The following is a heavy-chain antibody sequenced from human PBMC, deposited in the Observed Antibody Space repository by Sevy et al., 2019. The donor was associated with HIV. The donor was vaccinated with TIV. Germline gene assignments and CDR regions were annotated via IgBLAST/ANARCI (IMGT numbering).Heavy chain of an antibody. J-gene: IGHJ5*02. V-gene: IGHV1-2*02. D-gene: IGHD3-3*01. CDR2: INPNSGGT. CDR1: GYTFTGYY. Sequence: ASVKVSCKASGYTFTGYYMHWVRQAPGQGLEWMGWINPNSGGTNYAQKFQGRVTMTRDTSISTAYMDLSRLRSDDTAVYYCARLDGITIFGVVMSRWFDPWGQGTLVTVSS. CDR3: ARLDGITIFGVVMSRWFDP.